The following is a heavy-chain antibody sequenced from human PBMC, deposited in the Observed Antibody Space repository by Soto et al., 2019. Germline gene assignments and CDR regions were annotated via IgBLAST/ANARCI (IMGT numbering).Heavy chain of an antibody. CDR3: ARRDDYGERTGEDY. CDR2: IDPSDSYT. D-gene: IGHD4-17*01. J-gene: IGHJ4*02. V-gene: IGHV5-10-1*01. CDR1: GYSFTSYW. Sequence: EVQLVESGAEVKKPGESLRISCKGSGYSFTSYWISWVRQMPGKGLAWMGRIDPSDSYTHYRPSFQGHVTISADKSISTAYQQWSSMKASDTAMYDCARRDDYGERTGEDYWGQGTLVTVSS.